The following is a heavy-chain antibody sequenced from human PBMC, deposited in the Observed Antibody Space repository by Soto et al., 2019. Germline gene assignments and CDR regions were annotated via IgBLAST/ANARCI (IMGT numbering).Heavy chain of an antibody. J-gene: IGHJ4*02. Sequence: QVQLQQWGAGLLKPSETLSLTCAVYGGSFSGYYWTWIRQPPGTGLEWIGEINHSGSTNYNPSLKCRGTISVDTSTNQFSRKLTSVTAADTAVYYCARDKITGLFDYWGQGTLVTVAS. CDR1: GGSFSGYY. D-gene: IGHD2-8*02. V-gene: IGHV4-34*01. CDR2: INHSGST. CDR3: ARDKITGLFDY.